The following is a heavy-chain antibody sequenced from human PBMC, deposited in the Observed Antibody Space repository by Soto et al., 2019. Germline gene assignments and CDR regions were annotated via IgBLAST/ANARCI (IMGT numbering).Heavy chain of an antibody. CDR2: IIPIFGTA. D-gene: IGHD6-13*01. J-gene: IGHJ4*02. Sequence: SVKVSCKASGGTFSSYAISWVRQAPGQGLEWMGGIIPIFGTANYAQKFQGRVTITADKSTSTAYMELSSLRSEDTAVYYCAREGRLSTSLIAGLDYWGQGTLVTVSS. V-gene: IGHV1-69*06. CDR1: GGTFSSYA. CDR3: AREGRLSTSLIAGLDY.